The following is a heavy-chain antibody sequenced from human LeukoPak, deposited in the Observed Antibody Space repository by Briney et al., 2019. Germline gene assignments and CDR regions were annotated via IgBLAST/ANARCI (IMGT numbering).Heavy chain of an antibody. CDR2: INHSGST. Sequence: SETLSLTCAVYGGSFSGYYWSWIRQPPGKGLEWIGEINHSGSTNYNPSLKSRVTISVDTSKNQFSLKLSSVTAADTAVYYCARCSGWYGGDYWGQGTLVTVSS. J-gene: IGHJ4*02. D-gene: IGHD6-19*01. V-gene: IGHV4-34*01. CDR3: ARCSGWYGGDY. CDR1: GGSFSGYY.